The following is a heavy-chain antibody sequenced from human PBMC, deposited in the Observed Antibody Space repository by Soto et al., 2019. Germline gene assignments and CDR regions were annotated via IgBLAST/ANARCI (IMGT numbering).Heavy chain of an antibody. V-gene: IGHV3-33*01. CDR1: GFTFSSYG. J-gene: IGHJ4*02. CDR3: ARGVLYYYDSSGYYFDY. CDR2: IWYDGSNK. D-gene: IGHD3-22*01. Sequence: GGSLRLSCAASGFTFSSYGMHWVRQAPGKGLEWVAVIWYDGSNKYYADSVKGRFTISRDNSKNTLYLQMNSLRAEDTAVYYCARGVLYYYDSSGYYFDYWGQGTLVTVSS.